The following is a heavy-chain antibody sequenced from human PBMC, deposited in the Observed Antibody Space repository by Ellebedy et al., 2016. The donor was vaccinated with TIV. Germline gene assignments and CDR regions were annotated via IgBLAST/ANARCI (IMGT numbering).Heavy chain of an antibody. V-gene: IGHV1-18*01. CDR1: AYTFTSYG. D-gene: IGHD4-17*01. Sequence: AASVKVSCKASAYTFTSYGITWVRQAPGQGLEWMGWISTYNGNTNYAQKFQGRVTMTTDTSTSTAYMQLRSLKSDDTAVYYCTRDGGTAVNHYYFGMDVWGQGTTVTVSS. J-gene: IGHJ6*02. CDR2: ISTYNGNT. CDR3: TRDGGTAVNHYYFGMDV.